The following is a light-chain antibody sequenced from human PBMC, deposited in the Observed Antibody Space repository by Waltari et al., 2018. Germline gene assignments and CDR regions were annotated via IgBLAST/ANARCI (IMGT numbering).Light chain of an antibody. CDR1: ALPRQY. J-gene: IGLJ2*01. CDR2: KNN. Sequence: SYELTQPPSVSVSPGQTARITCSGDALPRQYAHWYQQKPGQAPVLLIYKNNERPSGIPERFFGSRSETTVTLTISGVQAEDEADYYCQSADSSGTYAVFGGGTKVTVL. V-gene: IGLV3-25*03. CDR3: QSADSSGTYAV.